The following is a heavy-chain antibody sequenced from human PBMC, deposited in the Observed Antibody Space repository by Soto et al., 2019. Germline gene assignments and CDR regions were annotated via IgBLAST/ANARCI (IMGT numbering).Heavy chain of an antibody. Sequence: GGSLRLSCAASGFTVSSHYMNWVRQAPGKGLEWVSVIWSSGSAYYGDSVKGRFIVSRDNSDNTVYLQMNSLRAEDTAVYYCARSYCAGDCYSRRNWFDPWGQGTLVTVSS. V-gene: IGHV3-53*01. D-gene: IGHD2-21*02. J-gene: IGHJ5*02. CDR1: GFTVSSHY. CDR3: ARSYCAGDCYSRRNWFDP. CDR2: IWSSGSA.